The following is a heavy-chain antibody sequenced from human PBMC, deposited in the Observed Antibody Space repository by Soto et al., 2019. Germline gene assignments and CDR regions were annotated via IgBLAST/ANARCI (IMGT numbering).Heavy chain of an antibody. V-gene: IGHV3-13*05. CDR3: ARTGRDFYGLDV. Sequence: EVQLVESGGGLVQPGGSLRLSCEASGFTFRNYDMHWVRQGTGKGLEWVSGISAAGDPDYADSVEGRFTISRENAQNSFFLPMNSLRFGDTAVYYCARTGRDFYGLDVWGQGTTVIVSS. J-gene: IGHJ6*02. CDR1: GFTFRNYD. D-gene: IGHD1-1*01. CDR2: ISAAGDP.